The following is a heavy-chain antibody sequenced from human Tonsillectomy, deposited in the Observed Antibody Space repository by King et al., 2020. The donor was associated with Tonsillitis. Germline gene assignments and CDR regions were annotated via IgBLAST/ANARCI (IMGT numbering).Heavy chain of an antibody. J-gene: IGHJ4*02. Sequence: VQLQESGPGLVKPSQTLSLTCTVSGGSISSGSYYWSWIRQPAGKVLEWIGRIYTSGSTHYNPSLKSRVTMSVDTSKNQFSLKLSSVTAADTAVYYCARDQSIFGVANTLFDYWGQGTLVTVSS. CDR2: IYTSGST. D-gene: IGHD3-3*01. CDR1: GGSISSGSYY. V-gene: IGHV4-61*02. CDR3: ARDQSIFGVANTLFDY.